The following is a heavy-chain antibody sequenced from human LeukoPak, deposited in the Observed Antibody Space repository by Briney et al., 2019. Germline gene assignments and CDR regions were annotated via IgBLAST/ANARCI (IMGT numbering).Heavy chain of an antibody. D-gene: IGHD3-10*01. V-gene: IGHV1-24*01. Sequence: ASVKVSCKVSGYTLTELSMHWVRQAPGKGLEWMGGFDPEDGETIYAQKFQGRVTMTRDTSISTAYMELSRLRSDDTAVYYCARPQGVRGINSYYFGVDVWGQGTTVTVSS. J-gene: IGHJ6*02. CDR2: FDPEDGET. CDR3: ARPQGVRGINSYYFGVDV. CDR1: GYTLTELS.